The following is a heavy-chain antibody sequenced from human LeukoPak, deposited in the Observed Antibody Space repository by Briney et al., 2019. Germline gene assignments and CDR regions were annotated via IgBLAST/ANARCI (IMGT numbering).Heavy chain of an antibody. CDR1: GVTFSRYS. V-gene: IGHV3-21*04. D-gene: IGHD3-22*01. CDR3: ARAGSYYDSTGYCWYFDF. CDR2: ITRCGTYI. Sequence: KPGGSLRLSCAASGVTFSRYSMNWVRQAPGKGLEWVSSITRCGTYIYYADSVKGRFTISRDNAKNSLYLQMNSLRAEGTAVYYCARAGSYYDSTGYCWYFDFWGQGTLVTVSS. J-gene: IGHJ4*02.